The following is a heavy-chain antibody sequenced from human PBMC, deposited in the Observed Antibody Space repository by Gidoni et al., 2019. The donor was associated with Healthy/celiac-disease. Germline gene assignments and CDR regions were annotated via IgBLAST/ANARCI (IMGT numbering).Heavy chain of an antibody. CDR3: ARDRSFLKPGTSQGYYFDY. V-gene: IGHV3-21*01. CDR2: ISSSSSYI. Sequence: EVQLVESGGGLVKPGGSLSLSCAASGFTFSIYSMNWVSQAPGKGLEWVSSISSSSSYIYYADSVKGRFTISRDNAKNSLYLQMNSLRAEDTAVYYCARDRSFLKPGTSQGYYFDYWGQGTLVTVSS. CDR1: GFTFSIYS. J-gene: IGHJ4*02. D-gene: IGHD3-3*01.